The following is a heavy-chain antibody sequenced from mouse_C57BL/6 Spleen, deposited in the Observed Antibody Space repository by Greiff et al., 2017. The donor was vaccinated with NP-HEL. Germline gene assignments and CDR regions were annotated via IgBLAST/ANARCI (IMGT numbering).Heavy chain of an antibody. V-gene: IGHV5-9-1*02. CDR2: ISSGGDYI. J-gene: IGHJ3*01. CDR3: TRGDYYGSSSAWFAY. Sequence: EVQLQESGEGLVKPGGSLKLSCAASGFTFSSYAMSWVRQTPEKRLEWVAYISSGGDYIYYADTVKGRFTISRDNARNTLYLQMSSLKSEDTAMYYCTRGDYYGSSSAWFAYWGQGTLVTVSA. D-gene: IGHD1-1*01. CDR1: GFTFSSYA.